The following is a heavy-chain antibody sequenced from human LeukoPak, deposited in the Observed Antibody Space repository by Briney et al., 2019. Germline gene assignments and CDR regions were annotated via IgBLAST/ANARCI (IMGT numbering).Heavy chain of an antibody. D-gene: IGHD1-7*01. CDR1: GGSISSYY. CDR3: ARDRPDWNSGEYYMDV. J-gene: IGHJ6*03. V-gene: IGHV4-59*01. Sequence: SETLSLTCTVSGGSISSYYWSWIRQPPGKGLEWIGYIYYSGSTNYNPSLKSRVTISVDTSKNQFSLKLSSVTAADTAVYYCARDRPDWNSGEYYMDVCGNGTTVTVSS. CDR2: IYYSGST.